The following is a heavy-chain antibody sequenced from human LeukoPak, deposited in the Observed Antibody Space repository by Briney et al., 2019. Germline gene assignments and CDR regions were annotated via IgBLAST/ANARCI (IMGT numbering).Heavy chain of an antibody. V-gene: IGHV3-23*01. CDR3: ARVEGGYYDSSGYYSY. CDR1: GFTFSSDA. Sequence: VGSLRLSCAASGFTFSSDAMTWVRQAPGKGLEWVSAISYSGGSTYYADSVKGRFTISRDNSKNTLYLQMNSLRAEDTAVYYCARVEGGYYDSSGYYSYWGQGTLVTVSS. D-gene: IGHD3-22*01. CDR2: ISYSGGST. J-gene: IGHJ4*02.